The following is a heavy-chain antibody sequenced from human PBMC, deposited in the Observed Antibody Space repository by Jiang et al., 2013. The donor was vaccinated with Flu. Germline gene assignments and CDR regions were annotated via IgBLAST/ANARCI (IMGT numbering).Heavy chain of an antibody. CDR2: TYYRSKWYN. D-gene: IGHD3-22*01. CDR3: ARAIWSYYYDSSGYPHFDY. Sequence: QTLSLTCAISGDSVSSNSAAWNWIRQSPSRGLEWLGRTYYRSKWYNDYAVSVKSRITINPDTSKNQFSLQLNSVTPEDTAVYYCARAIWSYYYDSSGYPHFDYWGQGTLVTVSS. J-gene: IGHJ4*02. V-gene: IGHV6-1*01. CDR1: GDSVSSNSAA.